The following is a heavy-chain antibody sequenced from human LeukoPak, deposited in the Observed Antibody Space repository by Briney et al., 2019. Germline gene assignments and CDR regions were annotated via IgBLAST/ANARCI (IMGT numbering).Heavy chain of an antibody. CDR2: INQDGSAK. Sequence: GGSLRLSCAASGFTFNRYWMSWFRQAPGKGLEWVANINQDGSAKYYVDSVKGRFTVSRDNAEKSLYLQMNSLRPEDTAVYYCASLYDSSRYPRGPDYWSQGTVVTVSS. CDR1: GFTFNRYW. CDR3: ASLYDSSRYPRGPDY. V-gene: IGHV3-7*01. D-gene: IGHD3-22*01. J-gene: IGHJ4*02.